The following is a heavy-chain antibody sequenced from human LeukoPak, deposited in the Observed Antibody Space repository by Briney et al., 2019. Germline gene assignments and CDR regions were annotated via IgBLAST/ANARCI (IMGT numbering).Heavy chain of an antibody. Sequence: PGGSLRLSCAASGFTFNNAWMSWVRQAPNKGLEWVGRVKTKTGGGTTDYAAPVKGRFTISGDDSKDTLYLQMNRLKTEDTAVYYCTTDYGSGSYHYFNYWGQGTLVTVSS. CDR1: GFTFNNAW. V-gene: IGHV3-15*01. D-gene: IGHD3-10*01. CDR2: VKTKTGGGTT. CDR3: TTDYGSGSYHYFNY. J-gene: IGHJ4*02.